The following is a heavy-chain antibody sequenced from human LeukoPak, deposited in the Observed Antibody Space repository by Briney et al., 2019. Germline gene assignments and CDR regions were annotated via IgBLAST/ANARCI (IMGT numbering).Heavy chain of an antibody. CDR1: GFTFSSYW. D-gene: IGHD6-19*01. CDR3: ARGPQWLVLSFFDY. J-gene: IGHJ4*02. Sequence: GGSLRLSCAASGFTFSSYWMSWVRQAPGKGLEWVAKIKQDGSEKYYVDSVKGRFTISRDNAKNSLYLQMNSLRAEDTAVYYCARGPQWLVLSFFDYWGQGTLVTVSS. V-gene: IGHV3-7*01. CDR2: IKQDGSEK.